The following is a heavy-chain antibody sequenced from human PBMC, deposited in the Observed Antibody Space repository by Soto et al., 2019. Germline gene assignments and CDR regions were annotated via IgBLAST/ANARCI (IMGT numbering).Heavy chain of an antibody. D-gene: IGHD4-17*01. CDR2: ISSSSSYI. CDR3: ARYDYGDSLYYYDDMDV. Sequence: GGSLRLSCAASGFTFSSYSMNWVRQAPGKGLEWVSSISSSSSYIYYADSVKGRFTISRDNAKNSLYLQMNSLRAADTAVYYCARYDYGDSLYYYDDMDVWGKGTTVTVSS. V-gene: IGHV3-21*01. CDR1: GFTFSSYS. J-gene: IGHJ6*03.